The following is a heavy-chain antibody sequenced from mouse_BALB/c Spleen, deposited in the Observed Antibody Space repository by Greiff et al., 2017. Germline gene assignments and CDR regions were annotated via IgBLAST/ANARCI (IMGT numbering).Heavy chain of an antibody. CDR2: ISYDGSN. CDR3: ARDRAVYYDYPWFAY. V-gene: IGHV3-6*02. D-gene: IGHD2-4*01. J-gene: IGHJ3*01. Sequence: DVQLQESGPGLVKPSQSLSLTCSVTGYSITSGYYWNWIRQFPGNKLEWMGYISYDGSNNYNPSLKNRISITRDTSKNQFFLKLNSVTTEDTATYYCARDRAVYYDYPWFAYWGQGTLVTVSA. CDR1: GYSITSGYY.